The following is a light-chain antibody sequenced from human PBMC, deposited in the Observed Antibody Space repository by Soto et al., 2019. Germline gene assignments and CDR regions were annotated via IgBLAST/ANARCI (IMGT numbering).Light chain of an antibody. CDR3: QLLNSYPIT. Sequence: DIKMSKSLSTLSASVGDTVTITCRASPTASYWLAWYQHKPGKVPRLLIFDASKLVSGVPSRFSGSGSGSDFTLTISTLQPDDSATYYCQLLNSYPITFGQGTRLENK. CDR2: DAS. J-gene: IGKJ5*01. V-gene: IGKV1-5*01. CDR1: PTASYW.